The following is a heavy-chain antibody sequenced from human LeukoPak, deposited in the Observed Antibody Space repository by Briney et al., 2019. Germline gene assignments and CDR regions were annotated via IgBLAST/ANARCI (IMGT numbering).Heavy chain of an antibody. V-gene: IGHV3-48*03. CDR3: ARAEMVRGVIPFYGMDV. CDR1: GFTFSSYA. Sequence: GGSLRLSCAASGFTFSSYAMNWVRQAPGKGLEWVSYISSSGSTIYYADSVKGRFTISRDNAKNSLYLQMNSLRAEDTAVYYCARAEMVRGVIPFYGMDVWGKGTTVTVSS. CDR2: ISSSGSTI. J-gene: IGHJ6*04. D-gene: IGHD3-10*01.